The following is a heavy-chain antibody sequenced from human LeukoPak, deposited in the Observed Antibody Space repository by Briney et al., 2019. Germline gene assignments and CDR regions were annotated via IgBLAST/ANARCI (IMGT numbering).Heavy chain of an antibody. D-gene: IGHD4-17*01. J-gene: IGHJ4*02. CDR1: GFTFSSYG. V-gene: IGHV3-23*01. Sequence: PGGSLRLSCAASGFTFSSYGMHWVRQAPGKGLEWVSAISGSGGSTYYADSVKGRFTISRDNSKNTLYLQMNSLRAEDTAVYYCAKCPYGDYLIDYWGQGTLVTVSS. CDR3: AKCPYGDYLIDY. CDR2: ISGSGGST.